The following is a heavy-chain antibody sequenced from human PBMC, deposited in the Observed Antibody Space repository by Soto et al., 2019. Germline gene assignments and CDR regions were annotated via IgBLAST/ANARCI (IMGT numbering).Heavy chain of an antibody. D-gene: IGHD6-13*01. CDR1: GFTFSEYE. CDR2: ISSSGSAV. V-gene: IGHV3-48*03. CDR3: ARFKSYTSAWSY. J-gene: IGHJ4*02. Sequence: PGVSLRLSCVASGFTFSEYEINWVRQAPGKGLEWISYISSSGSAVYYADSAKGRFTISRDNAKNSVFLHVNSLRAEDASVYYCARFKSYTSAWSYWGQGTLVIVSS.